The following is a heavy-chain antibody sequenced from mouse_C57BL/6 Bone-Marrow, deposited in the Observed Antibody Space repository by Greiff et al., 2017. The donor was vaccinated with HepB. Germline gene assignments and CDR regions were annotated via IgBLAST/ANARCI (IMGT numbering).Heavy chain of an antibody. V-gene: IGHV14-3*01. J-gene: IGHJ1*03. CDR3: ARGSIWPYDYGWYFDV. CDR2: IDPANGNT. D-gene: IGHD2-4*01. Sequence: EVKLVESVAELVRPGASVKLSCTASGFNIKNTYMHWVKQRPEQGLEWIGRIDPANGNTKYAPKFQGKATITADTSSTTAYLQLSSLTSEDTAIYYCARGSIWPYDYGWYFDVWGTGTTVTVSS. CDR1: GFNIKNTY.